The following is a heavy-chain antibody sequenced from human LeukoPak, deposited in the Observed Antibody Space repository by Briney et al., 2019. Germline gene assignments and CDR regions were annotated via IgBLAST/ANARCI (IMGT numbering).Heavy chain of an antibody. CDR2: VSDSGGGT. V-gene: IGHV3-23*01. Sequence: TGGSLRLSCVASGFTFSTYAMSWVRQAPGKGLEWVSGVSDSGGGTYYADSVEGRFTISRDNSKNTLYLQMNSLRAEDTAVYYCAKSLGPAGHEPFNHWGQGTLVTVSS. J-gene: IGHJ4*02. D-gene: IGHD6-13*01. CDR1: GFTFSTYA. CDR3: AKSLGPAGHEPFNH.